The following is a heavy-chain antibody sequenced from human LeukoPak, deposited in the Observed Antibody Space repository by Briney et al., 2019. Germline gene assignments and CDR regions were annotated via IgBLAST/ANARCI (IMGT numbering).Heavy chain of an antibody. J-gene: IGHJ3*02. CDR1: GFTFNYYW. CDR2: IKQDGSAK. V-gene: IGHV3-7*01. CDR3: ARDPYDSGSSSEEYGAFDI. Sequence: GGSLRLSCAASGFTFNYYWMTWVRQAPGKGLEWVANIKQDGSAKYNVDSVKGRFTISRDNDKKSLYLQMNSLRAEDTAMYYCARDPYDSGSSSEEYGAFDIWGQGTMVTVSS. D-gene: IGHD3-10*01.